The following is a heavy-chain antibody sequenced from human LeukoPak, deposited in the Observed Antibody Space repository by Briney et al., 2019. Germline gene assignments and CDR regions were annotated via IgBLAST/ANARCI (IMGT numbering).Heavy chain of an antibody. CDR3: ARDSTAARRLLTLGNYYYYYMDV. V-gene: IGHV4-4*07. Sequence: SETLSLTCTVSGGSISSYYWSWIRQPAGKGLEWIGRIYTSGSTNYNPSLKSRVTMSVDTSKNQFSLKLSSVTAADTAVYYCARDSTAARRLLTLGNYYYYYMDVWGKGTTVTVSS. CDR1: GGSISSYY. CDR2: IYTSGST. D-gene: IGHD6-6*01. J-gene: IGHJ6*03.